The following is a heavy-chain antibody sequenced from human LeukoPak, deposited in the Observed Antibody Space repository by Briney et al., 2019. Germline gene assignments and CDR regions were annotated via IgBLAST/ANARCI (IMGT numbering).Heavy chain of an antibody. CDR3: ARDSARYYYDSSGYPYNWFDP. CDR2: ISAYNGNT. CDR1: GYTFTSYG. Sequence: AXVKVSCKASGYTFTSYGISWVRQAPGQGLEWMGWISAYNGNTNYAQKLQGRVTMTTDTSTSTAYMELRSLRSDDTAVYYCARDSARYYYDSSGYPYNWFDPWGQGTLVTVSS. J-gene: IGHJ5*02. V-gene: IGHV1-18*01. D-gene: IGHD3-22*01.